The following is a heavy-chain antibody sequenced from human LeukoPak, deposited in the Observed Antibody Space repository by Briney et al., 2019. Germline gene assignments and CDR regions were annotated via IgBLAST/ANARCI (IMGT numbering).Heavy chain of an antibody. Sequence: ASVKVSCTASGYIFTDYYMHWVRQAPGQGLEWMGWINANSGDTNYPQKFQGRVTMTRDTSISTAYMEVNRLRYDDTAVYYCVRLLAEGNYWGQGTLVTVSS. CDR2: INANSGDT. J-gene: IGHJ4*02. CDR3: VRLLAEGNY. D-gene: IGHD2-15*01. V-gene: IGHV1-2*02. CDR1: GYIFTDYY.